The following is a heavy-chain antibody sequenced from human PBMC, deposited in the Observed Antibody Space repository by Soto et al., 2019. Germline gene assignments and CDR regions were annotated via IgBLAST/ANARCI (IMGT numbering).Heavy chain of an antibody. CDR2: IFTGGST. D-gene: IGHD6-19*01. V-gene: IGHV3-53*04. J-gene: IGHJ3*02. CDR1: GFTVSSNY. CDR3: ARDRYSSGWLDAFDI. Sequence: GGSLRLSCAASGFTVSSNYMSWVRQAPGKGLEWVSVIFTGGSTYYADSVKGRFTISRHSSKNTVYLQTNSLRAEDTAVYYCARDRYSSGWLDAFDIWGQGIMVTVSS.